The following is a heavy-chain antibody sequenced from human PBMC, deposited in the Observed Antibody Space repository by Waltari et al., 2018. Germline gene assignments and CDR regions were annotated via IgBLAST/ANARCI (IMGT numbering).Heavy chain of an antibody. D-gene: IGHD3-16*01. CDR2: LYYSGSN. CDR1: GGSISSRDYY. J-gene: IGHJ4*02. CDR3: TRDAPPPGVSGSYAAVDY. Sequence: QLQLQESGPGLVKPSETLSLACTVSGGSISSRDYYWGWIRQTPGKVLEWIGRLYYSGSNYYTPARKSRVTISLDPSKTQFSLKLSAVTAEDTAVYYCTRDAPPPGVSGSYAAVDYWGQGSLVIVSS. V-gene: IGHV4-39*07.